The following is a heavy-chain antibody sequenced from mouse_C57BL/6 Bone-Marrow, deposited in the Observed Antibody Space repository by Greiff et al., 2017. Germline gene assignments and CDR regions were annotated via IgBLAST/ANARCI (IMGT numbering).Heavy chain of an antibody. CDR1: GYTFTSYW. CDR2: IDPSDSYT. CDR3: ARPARAYYFDY. V-gene: IGHV1-69*01. Sequence: QVQLQQPGAELVMPGASVKLSCKASGYTFTSYWMHWVKQRPGQGLEWIGEIDPSDSYTNYNQKFKGKSTLTVDKSSSTAYMQLSSLTSEDSAVYYCARPARAYYFDYWGQGTTLTVSS. J-gene: IGHJ2*01. D-gene: IGHD3-3*01.